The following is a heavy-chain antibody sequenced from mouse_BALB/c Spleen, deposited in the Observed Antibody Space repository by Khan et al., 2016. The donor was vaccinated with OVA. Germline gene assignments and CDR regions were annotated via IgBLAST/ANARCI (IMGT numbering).Heavy chain of an antibody. CDR3: TRLAYYYKSEGFAY. CDR1: GFTFSTYG. V-gene: IGHV5-6*01. CDR2: ISTGGHYT. D-gene: IGHD1-1*01. Sequence: EVQLVESGGDLVKPGGSLKLSCAASGFTFSTYGMSWVRQTPDMRLEWVATISTGGHYTYYPDSVKGRFTISRDNAKHTLYLQMSSLKYEDTAIVYCTRLAYYYKSEGFAYWGQGTLVTVSA. J-gene: IGHJ3*01.